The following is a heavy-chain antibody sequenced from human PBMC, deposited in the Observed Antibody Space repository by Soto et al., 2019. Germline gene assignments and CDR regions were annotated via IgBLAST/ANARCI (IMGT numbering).Heavy chain of an antibody. D-gene: IGHD4-17*01. CDR2: VNPNTGYT. J-gene: IGHJ4*02. V-gene: IGHV1-8*01. Sequence: QVQLLQSGAEVKRPGASVKVSCKSSGYLFTSYEIHWIRQASGQGLEWMGWVNPNTGYTGYAQKFQGRVTTTRDTSMDTAYLELRSLKLDDTAVYYCARRLPYDYGDYDYWGQGTLVTVSS. CDR3: ARRLPYDYGDYDY. CDR1: GYLFTSYE.